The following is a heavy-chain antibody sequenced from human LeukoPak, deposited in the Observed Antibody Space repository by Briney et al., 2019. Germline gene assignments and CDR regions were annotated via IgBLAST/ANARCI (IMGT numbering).Heavy chain of an antibody. V-gene: IGHV3-21*04. CDR1: GFTFSSYS. D-gene: IGHD2-15*01. J-gene: IGHJ6*03. CDR3: ARSVAALCYMDV. CDR2: ISSSSSYI. Sequence: TGGSLRLSCAASGFTFSSYSMNWVRQAPGKGLEWVSSISSSSSYIYYADSVKGRFTISRDNSKNTLYLQMNSLRAEDTAVYYCARSVAALCYMDVWGKGTTVTVSS.